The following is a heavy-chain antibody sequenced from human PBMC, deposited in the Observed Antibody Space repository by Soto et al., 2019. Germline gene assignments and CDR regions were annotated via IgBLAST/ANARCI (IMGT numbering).Heavy chain of an antibody. V-gene: IGHV1-69*01. CDR1: GGSFGSSA. CDR2: IIPVFDKA. J-gene: IGHJ3*01. D-gene: IGHD3-16*01. Sequence: QVQLVQSGADVKKPGSSVKVSCKTSGGSFGSSAISWVRQAPAQGLEWMGEIIPVFDKANYAQNFQGRLTITADELTGTVFMELSSLRSEDTAVYFCARLRRDWGDAFDLWGIGKFVTVSS. CDR3: ARLRRDWGDAFDL.